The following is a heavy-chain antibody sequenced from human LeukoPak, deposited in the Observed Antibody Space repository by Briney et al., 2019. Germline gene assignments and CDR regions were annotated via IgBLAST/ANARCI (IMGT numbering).Heavy chain of an antibody. CDR3: AREYDFWSGFPPDY. D-gene: IGHD3-3*01. Sequence: GGSLRLSCAASGFTFSSYGMHWVRQAPGKGLEWVAVIWYDGSYRYYADSVKGRFTISRDNSKNTLYLQMNSLRAEDTAVYYCAREYDFWSGFPPDYWGQGILVTVSS. J-gene: IGHJ4*02. CDR2: IWYDGSYR. CDR1: GFTFSSYG. V-gene: IGHV3-33*01.